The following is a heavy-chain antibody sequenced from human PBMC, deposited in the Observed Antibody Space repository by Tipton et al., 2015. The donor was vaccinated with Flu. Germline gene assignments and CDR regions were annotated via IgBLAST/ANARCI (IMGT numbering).Heavy chain of an antibody. Sequence: GLVKPSETLSLTCTVSGASLSDYHWSWIRQPPGKGLEWIGYVYYSGSGNYNPSLESRITVSVDTSKNQLSLKLNSVTAADTAVYYCASAPYYQDSSGYYFRKYYFDSWGQGTLVTASS. V-gene: IGHV4-59*01. CDR1: GASLSDYH. D-gene: IGHD3-22*01. CDR3: ASAPYYQDSSGYYFRKYYFDS. CDR2: VYYSGSG. J-gene: IGHJ4*02.